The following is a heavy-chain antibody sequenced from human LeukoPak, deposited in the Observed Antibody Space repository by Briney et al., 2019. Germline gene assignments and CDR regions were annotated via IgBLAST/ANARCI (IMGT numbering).Heavy chain of an antibody. CDR1: GFTFSSYA. CDR2: ISGSGGST. Sequence: GGSLRLSCAASGFTFSSYAMSWVRQAPGKGLEGVSAISGSGGSTYYADSVKGRFTISRDNSKNTLYLQMNSLRAEDTAVYYCAKFPYYYGSVSWDYWGQGTLVTVSS. CDR3: AKFPYYYGSVSWDY. V-gene: IGHV3-23*01. J-gene: IGHJ4*02. D-gene: IGHD3-10*01.